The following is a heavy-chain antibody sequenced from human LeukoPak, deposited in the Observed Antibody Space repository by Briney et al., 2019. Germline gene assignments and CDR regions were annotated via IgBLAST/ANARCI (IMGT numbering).Heavy chain of an antibody. D-gene: IGHD2-21*02. CDR2: INPNSGGT. CDR1: GYTFTSYG. CDR3: ARSYCGGDCYSEADY. V-gene: IGHV1-2*02. J-gene: IGHJ4*02. Sequence: EASVKVSCKASGYTFTSYGINWVRQAPGQGLEWMGWINPNSGGTNYAQKFQGRVTMTRDTSISTAYMELSRLRSDDTAVYYCARSYCGGDCYSEADYWGQGTLVTVSS.